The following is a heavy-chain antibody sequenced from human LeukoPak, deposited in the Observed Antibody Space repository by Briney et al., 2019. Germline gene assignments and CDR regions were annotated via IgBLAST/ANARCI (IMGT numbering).Heavy chain of an antibody. V-gene: IGHV3-7*04. Sequence: GGSLRLSCAASGFTFSSYWMSWVRQAPGKGLEWVANIKQDGSEKYYVDSVKGRFTISRDNAKNPLYLQMNSLRAEDTAVYYCARVFLRWSDDAFDIWGQGTMVTVSS. J-gene: IGHJ3*02. CDR3: ARVFLRWSDDAFDI. CDR1: GFTFSSYW. CDR2: IKQDGSEK. D-gene: IGHD4-23*01.